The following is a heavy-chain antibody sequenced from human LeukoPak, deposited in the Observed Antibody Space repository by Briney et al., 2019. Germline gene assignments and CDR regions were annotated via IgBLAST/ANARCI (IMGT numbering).Heavy chain of an antibody. V-gene: IGHV4-39*01. Sequence: PSETLSLTCTVSGGSISSSSYYWGWIRQPPGKGLEWIGSIYYSGSTYYNPSLKSRVTISIDTSKNQVSLKLSSVTAADTAVYYCISYYYNYSGNYYNGVDFWGQGTLVTVSS. CDR3: ISYYYNYSGNYYNGVDF. CDR1: GGSISSSSYY. CDR2: IYYSGST. J-gene: IGHJ4*02. D-gene: IGHD3-10*01.